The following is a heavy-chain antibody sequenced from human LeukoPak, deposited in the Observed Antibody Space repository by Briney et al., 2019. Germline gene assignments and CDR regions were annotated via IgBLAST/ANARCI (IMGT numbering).Heavy chain of an antibody. Sequence: GGSLRLSCAASGFTFSTYWMSWVRQAPGKGLEWVGNINQDGTEKHYLDSMRGRFTISRDNAKNSLFLQMNSLRAEDAAVYFCARDLYYFESEGYYASDYWGQGTLVTVSS. V-gene: IGHV3-7*01. J-gene: IGHJ4*02. CDR3: ARDLYYFESEGYYASDY. CDR2: INQDGTEK. CDR1: GFTFSTYW. D-gene: IGHD3-22*01.